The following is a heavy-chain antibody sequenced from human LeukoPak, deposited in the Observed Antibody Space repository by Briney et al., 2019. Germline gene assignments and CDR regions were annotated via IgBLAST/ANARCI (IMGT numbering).Heavy chain of an antibody. D-gene: IGHD1-26*01. Sequence: GGSLTLSCTVSGFSLSDYGIHWVRQAPGKGLEWVAFIAYGGTSKFYADSVKGRFTISRDSSRSTLYLQMNSVWPEDTAVYYCVKDHGGHGADSWGQATLVTVSS. CDR3: VKDHGGHGADS. CDR2: IAYGGTSK. V-gene: IGHV3-30*02. CDR1: GFSLSDYG. J-gene: IGHJ5*02.